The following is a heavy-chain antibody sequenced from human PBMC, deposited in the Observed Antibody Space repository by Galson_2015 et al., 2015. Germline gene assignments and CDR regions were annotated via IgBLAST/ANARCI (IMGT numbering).Heavy chain of an antibody. Sequence: SLRLSCAASGFTFSSYGMHWVRQAPGKGLEWVAVISYDGSNKYYADSVKGRFTISRDNSKNTLYLQMNSLRAEDTAVYYCAKDGSSSNFDYWGRGTLVTVSS. V-gene: IGHV3-30*18. J-gene: IGHJ4*02. D-gene: IGHD6-6*01. CDR1: GFTFSSYG. CDR2: ISYDGSNK. CDR3: AKDGSSSNFDY.